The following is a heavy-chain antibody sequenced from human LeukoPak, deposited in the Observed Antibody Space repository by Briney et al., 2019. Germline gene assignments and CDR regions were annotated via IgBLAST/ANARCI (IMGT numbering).Heavy chain of an antibody. D-gene: IGHD3-3*01. CDR1: GGSISSYY. V-gene: IGHV4-59*01. CDR2: IYYSGST. Sequence: SETLSLTCTVSGGSISSYYWSWIRQPPGKGLEWMGYIYYSGSTNYNPSLNSRVTISVDTSKNQLSLKLSSVTAADTAVYYCARSYDFWSGYDFDYWGQGALVTVSS. J-gene: IGHJ4*02. CDR3: ARSYDFWSGYDFDY.